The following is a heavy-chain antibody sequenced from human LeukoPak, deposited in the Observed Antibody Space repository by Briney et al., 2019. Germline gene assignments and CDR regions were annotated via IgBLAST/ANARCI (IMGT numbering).Heavy chain of an antibody. CDR2: ISYDGSNK. J-gene: IGHJ3*02. V-gene: IGHV3-30*04. CDR3: AGVDAAMPDAFDI. Sequence: PGGSLGLSCAASGFTFSSYAMHWVRQAPGKGLEWVAAISYDGSNKYSADSAKGRFTISRDNSKNTLYLQMSSLRADDTALYYCAGVDAAMPDAFDIWGQGTTVTVSS. CDR1: GFTFSSYA. D-gene: IGHD5-18*01.